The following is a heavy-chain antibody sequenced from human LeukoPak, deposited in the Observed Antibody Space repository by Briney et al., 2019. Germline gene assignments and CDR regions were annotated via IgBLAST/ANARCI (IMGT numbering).Heavy chain of an antibody. CDR1: GFIFSSYA. J-gene: IGHJ4*02. D-gene: IGHD6-13*01. Sequence: GGSLRLSCAASGFIFSSYAMSWVRQAPGKGLEWVSAISGSGGSTYYADSVKGRFTISRDTSKNTLYLQMNSLRAEDTAVYYCAKDRWGIAAAGSFDYWGQGTLVTVSS. CDR2: ISGSGGST. CDR3: AKDRWGIAAAGSFDY. V-gene: IGHV3-23*01.